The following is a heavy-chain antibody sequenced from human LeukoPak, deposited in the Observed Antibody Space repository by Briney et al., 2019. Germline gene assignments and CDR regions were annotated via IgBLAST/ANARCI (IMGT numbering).Heavy chain of an antibody. V-gene: IGHV3-30*03. CDR1: GFTFSDYW. D-gene: IGHD3-22*01. Sequence: GGSLRLSCAASGFTFSDYWMSWVRQAPGKGLEWVAVISYDGSNKYYADSVKGRFTISRDNSKNTLYLQMNSLRAEDTAVYYCARGISDSSGYGFQHWGQGTLVTVSS. CDR2: ISYDGSNK. CDR3: ARGISDSSGYGFQH. J-gene: IGHJ1*01.